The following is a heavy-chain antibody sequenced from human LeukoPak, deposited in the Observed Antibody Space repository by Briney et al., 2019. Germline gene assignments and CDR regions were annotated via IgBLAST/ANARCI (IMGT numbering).Heavy chain of an antibody. CDR2: TNHSGST. V-gene: IGHV4-34*01. CDR1: GGSFSGYY. J-gene: IGHJ4*02. Sequence: SETLSLTCAVYGGSFSGYYWSWIRQPPGKGLEWIGETNHSGSTNHNPSLKSRVTISVDTSKNQSSRKLSSVTATDTAVYYCARRRAFYDSSGYNSLWGQGNLVTASS. CDR3: ARRRAFYDSSGYNSL. D-gene: IGHD3-22*01.